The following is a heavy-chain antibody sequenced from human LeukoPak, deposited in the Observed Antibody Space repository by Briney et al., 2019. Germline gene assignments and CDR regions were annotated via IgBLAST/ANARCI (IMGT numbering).Heavy chain of an antibody. CDR3: ARDSVAAAFGDYYYGMDV. J-gene: IGHJ6*02. CDR2: ISYDGSNK. CDR1: GFTFSSYA. V-gene: IGHV3-30-3*01. Sequence: GGSLRLSCAASGFTFSSYAMHWVRQAPGKGLEWVAVISYDGSNKYYADSVKGGFTISRDNSKNTLYLQMNSLRAEDTAVYYCARDSVAAAFGDYYYGMDVWGQGTTVTVSS. D-gene: IGHD6-13*01.